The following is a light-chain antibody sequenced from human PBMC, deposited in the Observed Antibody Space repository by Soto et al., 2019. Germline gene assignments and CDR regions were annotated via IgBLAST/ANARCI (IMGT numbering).Light chain of an antibody. CDR2: AAS. CDR3: QQTYNTPWT. V-gene: IGKV1-39*01. CDR1: PSISTY. Sequence: DIQMTQSPSSLSASVGARVPITCRASPSISTYLNWYHQKPGKAPKLLIYAASSLQSGVPSRFSGSGSGTDFALTISSLQPEDFATYYCQQTYNTPWTFGQGTKVDI. J-gene: IGKJ1*01.